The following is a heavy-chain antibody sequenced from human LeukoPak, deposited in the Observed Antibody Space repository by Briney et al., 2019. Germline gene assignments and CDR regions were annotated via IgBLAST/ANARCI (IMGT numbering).Heavy chain of an antibody. D-gene: IGHD3-3*01. V-gene: IGHV3-48*01. Sequence: LPGGSLRLSCAASGFIVSTNYMSWVRQAPGKGLEWVSYISSSSYTIYYADSVQGRFTISRDNAKNSLFLQMNSLRAEDMGVYYCARDPRAYYDSLPSFYMDVWGKGTTVTVSS. CDR3: ARDPRAYYDSLPSFYMDV. J-gene: IGHJ6*03. CDR2: ISSSSYTI. CDR1: GFIVSTNY.